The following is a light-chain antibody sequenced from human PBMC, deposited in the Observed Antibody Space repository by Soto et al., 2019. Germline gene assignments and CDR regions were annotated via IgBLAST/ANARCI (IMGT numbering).Light chain of an antibody. J-gene: IGKJ4*01. CDR1: QSVSSN. V-gene: IGKV3-15*01. Sequence: EIVMTQSPATLSVSPGERATLSCRASQSVSSNLAWYQQKPGQAPRLLMYGISTRATGIPARFSGSGSGTEFTFTISSLQSEDFAIYYCQQHNNWPLTFGGGTKVEIK. CDR2: GIS. CDR3: QQHNNWPLT.